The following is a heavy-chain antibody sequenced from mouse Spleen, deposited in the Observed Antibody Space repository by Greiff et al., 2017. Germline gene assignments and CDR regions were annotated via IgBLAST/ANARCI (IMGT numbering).Heavy chain of an antibody. D-gene: IGHD1-1*01. CDR2: INPSNGGT. V-gene: IGHV1S81*02. J-gene: IGHJ3*01. CDR1: GYTFTSYY. CDR3: TRSYYYGSSYGFAY. Sequence: VKLQESGAELVKPGASVKLSCKASGYTFTSYYMYWVKQRPGQGLEWIGEINPSNGGTNFNEKFKSKATLTVDKSSSTAYMQLSSLTSEDSAVYYCTRSYYYGSSYGFAYWGQGTLVTVSA.